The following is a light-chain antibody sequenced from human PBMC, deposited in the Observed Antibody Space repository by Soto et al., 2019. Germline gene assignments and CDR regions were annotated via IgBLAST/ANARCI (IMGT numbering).Light chain of an antibody. CDR2: GAS. V-gene: IGKV3-20*01. CDR3: QQYGTSPRT. Sequence: EIVLTQSPGALSVSPGERATLSCCASQSVSSSFVAWYQQKPGQAPRLLIYGASSRATGIPDRFSGSGSGTDFTLTISRLEPEDFAVYYCQQYGTSPRTFGHGTKVDIK. CDR1: QSVSSSF. J-gene: IGKJ1*01.